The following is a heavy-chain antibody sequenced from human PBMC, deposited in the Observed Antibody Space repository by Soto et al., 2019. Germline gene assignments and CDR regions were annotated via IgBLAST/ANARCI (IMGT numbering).Heavy chain of an antibody. Sequence: QVQLVQSGAEVKKPGSSVKVSCKASGGTFSSYSINWVRQAPGQGPEWMGEIIPIFGTANYAQKFQGRVTITADESASTAYMVLSSLRSEDTAVYSCGRGGRRHFGGIDYWGQGTLVTVSS. CDR3: GRGGRRHFGGIDY. J-gene: IGHJ4*02. V-gene: IGHV1-69*01. CDR1: GGTFSSYS. D-gene: IGHD3-10*01. CDR2: IIPIFGTA.